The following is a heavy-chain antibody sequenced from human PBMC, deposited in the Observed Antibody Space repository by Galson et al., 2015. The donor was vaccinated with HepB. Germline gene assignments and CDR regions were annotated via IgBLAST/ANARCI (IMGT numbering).Heavy chain of an antibody. D-gene: IGHD1-1*01. CDR3: AKGNDVKADADNSHYFDF. V-gene: IGHV3-23*01. Sequence: SLRLSCAASGFTFTSYAMTWVRQAPGKGLEWVSTVSRSGGNTFYADSVKGRFTISKDNSKNTMYLQMNSLRAEDSAIYYCAKGNDVKADADNSHYFDFWGQGTLVTVSS. J-gene: IGHJ4*02. CDR1: GFTFTSYA. CDR2: VSRSGGNT.